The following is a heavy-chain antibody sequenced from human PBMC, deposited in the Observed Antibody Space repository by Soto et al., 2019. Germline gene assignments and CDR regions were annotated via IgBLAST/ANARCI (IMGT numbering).Heavy chain of an antibody. Sequence: QVQLQESGPGLVKPSETLSLTCTVSGGSVSSGSYYWSWIRQPPGKGLEWIGYIYYSGSTNYNPSLKSRVTLSVDTSKNQFSLKLSSVTAADTAVYYCARGYSNYAVYYYGMDVWGQGTTVTVSS. CDR3: ARGYSNYAVYYYGMDV. V-gene: IGHV4-61*01. J-gene: IGHJ6*02. CDR2: IYYSGST. D-gene: IGHD4-4*01. CDR1: GGSVSSGSYY.